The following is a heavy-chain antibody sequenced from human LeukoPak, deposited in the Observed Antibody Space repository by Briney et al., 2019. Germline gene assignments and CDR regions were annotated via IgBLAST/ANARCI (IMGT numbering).Heavy chain of an antibody. J-gene: IGHJ1*01. CDR2: MNPNSGNT. D-gene: IGHD5-18*01. CDR3: ASRPFLHEDTAPFQH. Sequence: GASVKVSCKASGYTFTSYDINWVRQATGQGLEWMGWMNPNSGNTGYAQKFQGRVTITRNTSISTAYMELSSLRSGDTAVYYCASRPFLHEDTAPFQHWGQGTLVTVSS. V-gene: IGHV1-8*03. CDR1: GYTFTSYD.